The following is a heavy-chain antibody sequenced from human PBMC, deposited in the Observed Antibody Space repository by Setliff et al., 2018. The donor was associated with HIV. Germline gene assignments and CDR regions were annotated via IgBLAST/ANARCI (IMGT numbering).Heavy chain of an antibody. CDR3: WYSTGDYFDA. CDR2: INSAGTNI. V-gene: IGHV3-74*01. Sequence: GGSLRLSCAASGFTFTNYWMHWFRQAPGMGLVWVSRINSAGTNIAYADSVDRSKNQFSLKLGSVTTAETAVYYCARHAYSSSWYSTGDYFDAWGQGALVTVSS. J-gene: IGHJ5*02. D-gene: IGHD6-13*01. CDR1: GFTFTNYW.